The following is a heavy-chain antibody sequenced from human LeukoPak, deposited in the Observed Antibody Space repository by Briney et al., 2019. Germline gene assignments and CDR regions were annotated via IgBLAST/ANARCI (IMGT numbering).Heavy chain of an antibody. CDR2: ISYDGSNK. D-gene: IGHD1-26*01. V-gene: IGHV3-30-3*01. CDR1: GFTFSIYA. J-gene: IGHJ6*02. Sequence: GGSLRLSCAASGFTFSIYAVHWVRQAPGKGLEWVAVISYDGSNKYYADSVKGRFTISRDNSKNTLYLQMNSLRAEDTAVYYCARDSGSYRTPLRYYGMDVWGQGTTVTVSS. CDR3: ARDSGSYRTPLRYYGMDV.